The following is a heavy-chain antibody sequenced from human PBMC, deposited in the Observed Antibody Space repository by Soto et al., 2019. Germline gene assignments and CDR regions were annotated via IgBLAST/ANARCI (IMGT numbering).Heavy chain of an antibody. CDR2: ISDDGFDK. J-gene: IGHJ4*02. V-gene: IGHV3-30-3*01. CDR3: ARAPTSRFDY. Sequence: GGSLRLSCAASGFTFSNFAMHWVRQAPGKGLEWVAAISDDGFDKYYADSVRGRFSISRDNSANTLYLRMDSLRADDTATYYCARAPTSRFDYWGQGTLVTVSS. CDR1: GFTFSNFA.